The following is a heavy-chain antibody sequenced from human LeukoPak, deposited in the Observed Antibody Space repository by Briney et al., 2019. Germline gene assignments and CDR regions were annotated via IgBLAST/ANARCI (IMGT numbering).Heavy chain of an antibody. V-gene: IGHV3-23*01. CDR1: GFTFSSYG. Sequence: GGSLRLSCAASGFTFSSYGMSCVRQAPGKGLEWVSAISGSGGSTYYADSVKGRFTISRDNAKNTLYLQMNSLRAEDTAVYYCAKSDYHYYYMDVWGKGTTVTISS. CDR2: ISGSGGST. J-gene: IGHJ6*03. CDR3: AKSDYHYYYMDV.